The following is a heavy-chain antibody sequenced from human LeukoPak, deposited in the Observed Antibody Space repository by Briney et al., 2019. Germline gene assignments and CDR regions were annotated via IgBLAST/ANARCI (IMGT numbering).Heavy chain of an antibody. CDR1: GGSISSSSYY. V-gene: IGHV4-39*01. Sequence: SETLSLTCTVSGGSISSSSYYWGWIRQPPGKGLEWIGSIYYSGSTYYNPSLKSRVTISVDTSKNQFSLKLSSVTAADTAVYYCARHPRRKHYYYDSSGYYQGPFDYWGQGTLVTVSS. D-gene: IGHD3-22*01. CDR3: ARHPRRKHYYYDSSGYYQGPFDY. J-gene: IGHJ4*02. CDR2: IYYSGST.